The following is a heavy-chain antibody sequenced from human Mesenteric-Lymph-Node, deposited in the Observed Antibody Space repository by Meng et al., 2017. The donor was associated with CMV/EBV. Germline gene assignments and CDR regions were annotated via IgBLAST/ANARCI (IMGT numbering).Heavy chain of an antibody. CDR1: GGSVSSVSYY. CDR2: IYYSGST. Sequence: PETLSLTCTVSGGSVSSVSYYWSWIRQPPGKGLEWIGYIYYSGSTNYNPSLKSRVTISVDTSQNQFSLRLSSVTAADTAVYYCAGDRGRDAVDVWGQGTTVTVSS. CDR3: AGDRGRDAVDV. J-gene: IGHJ6*02. V-gene: IGHV4-61*01. D-gene: IGHD2-15*01.